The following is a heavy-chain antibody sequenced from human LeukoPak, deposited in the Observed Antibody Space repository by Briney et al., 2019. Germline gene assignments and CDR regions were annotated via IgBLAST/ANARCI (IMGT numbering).Heavy chain of an antibody. CDR1: GYTFTGYY. CDR2: ISAYNGNT. D-gene: IGHD3-10*01. V-gene: IGHV1-18*04. J-gene: IGHJ6*03. CDR3: ARDGPSLWFGELSSYYMDV. Sequence: ASVKVSCKASGYTFTGYYMHWVRQAPGQGLEWMGWISAYNGNTNYAQKLQGRVTMTTDTSTSTAYMELRSLRSDDTAVYYCARDGPSLWFGELSSYYMDVWGKGTTVTISS.